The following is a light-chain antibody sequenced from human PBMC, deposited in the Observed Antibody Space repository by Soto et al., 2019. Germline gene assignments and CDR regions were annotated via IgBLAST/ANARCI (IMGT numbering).Light chain of an antibody. V-gene: IGKV1-39*01. J-gene: IGKJ1*01. Sequence: AAVGERVTITCLASQSIISYLNWYQQKPGKAPKLLIYAASSLQSGVPSRFSCSGSGTDFPLTISILQPEDFPTYYCQQTYISCWTFGQGTKVAIK. CDR3: QQTYISCWT. CDR2: AAS. CDR1: QSIISY.